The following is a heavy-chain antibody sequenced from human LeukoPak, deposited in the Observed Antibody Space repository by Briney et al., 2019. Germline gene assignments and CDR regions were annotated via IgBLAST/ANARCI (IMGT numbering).Heavy chain of an antibody. CDR1: GGSFSGYY. Sequence: SETLSLTCAVYGGSFSGYYWSWIRQPPGKGLEWIGEINHSGSTNYNPSLKSRVTISVDTSKNQFSLKLSSVTAADTAVYYCARSSRQRGYYYYYMDVWGKGTTVTVSS. D-gene: IGHD6-25*01. CDR2: INHSGST. CDR3: ARSSRQRGYYYYYMDV. J-gene: IGHJ6*03. V-gene: IGHV4-34*01.